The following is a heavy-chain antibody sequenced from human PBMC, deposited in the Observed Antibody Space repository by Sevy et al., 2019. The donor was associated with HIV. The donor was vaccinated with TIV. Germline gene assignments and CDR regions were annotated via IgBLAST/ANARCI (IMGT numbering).Heavy chain of an antibody. Sequence: GGSLRLSCAASGFTLNKAWMNWVRQAPGKGLEWVGRIKSETDGGTTDYAEPVKGRFSISRDDSKNTLYLQMNSLKIEDTAVYYCNMEDGYNYFDYWGQGALVTVSS. D-gene: IGHD5-12*01. CDR3: NMEDGYNYFDY. CDR2: IKSETDGGTT. V-gene: IGHV3-15*07. J-gene: IGHJ4*02. CDR1: GFTLNKAW.